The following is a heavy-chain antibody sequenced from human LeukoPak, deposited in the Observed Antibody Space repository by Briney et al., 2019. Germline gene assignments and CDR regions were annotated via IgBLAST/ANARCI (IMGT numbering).Heavy chain of an antibody. CDR2: INHSGST. CDR3: ASRPPYYCSSTSCSDY. J-gene: IGHJ4*02. V-gene: IGHV4-34*01. Sequence: SETLSLTCAVYGGSFSGYYWSWIRQPPGKGLEWIGEINHSGSTNYNPSLKSRVTISVDTSKNQFSLKLSSVTAADTAVYYCASRPPYYCSSTSCSDYWGQGTLVTVSS. CDR1: GGSFSGYY. D-gene: IGHD2-2*01.